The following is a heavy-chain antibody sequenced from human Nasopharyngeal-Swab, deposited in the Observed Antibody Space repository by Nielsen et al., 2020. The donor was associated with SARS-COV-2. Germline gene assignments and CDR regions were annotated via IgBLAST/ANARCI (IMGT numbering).Heavy chain of an antibody. V-gene: IGHV3-73*01. CDR3: TTDFYFDY. J-gene: IGHJ4*02. Sequence: VRQMPGKGLEWVVRIGDKDHNYATTYGASVQGWFTISRDDSKNTAFLQMDSLKTEDTALYYYTTDFYFDYWGQGTLVTVSS. CDR2: IGDKDHNYAT.